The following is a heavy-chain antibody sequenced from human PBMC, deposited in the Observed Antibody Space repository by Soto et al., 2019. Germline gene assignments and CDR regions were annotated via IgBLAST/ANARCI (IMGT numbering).Heavy chain of an antibody. Sequence: ASVKVSCKASGYTFTSYALYWVRQAPGQRLEWMGWINAGNGNTKYSQKFQGRVTITRDTSASTAYMELSSLRSEDTAVYYCARAPMVRGVIIKNDTAFEYWGQGTLVTVSS. J-gene: IGHJ4*02. CDR1: GYTFTSYA. CDR3: ARAPMVRGVIIKNDTAFEY. CDR2: INAGNGNT. V-gene: IGHV1-3*01. D-gene: IGHD3-10*01.